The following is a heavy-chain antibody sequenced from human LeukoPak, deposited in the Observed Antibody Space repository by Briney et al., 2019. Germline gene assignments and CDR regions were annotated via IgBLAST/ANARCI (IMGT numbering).Heavy chain of an antibody. V-gene: IGHV4-61*02. D-gene: IGHD6-6*01. CDR2: IYTSGST. J-gene: IGHJ6*03. CDR1: GGSISSGSYY. Sequence: SETLSLTCTVSGGSISSGSYYWSWIRQPAGKGLEWIGRIYTSGSTNYNPSLKSRVTISVDTSKNQFSLKLSSVTAADTAVYYCARAGSTSSASYYYYMDVWGKGTTVTVSS. CDR3: ARAGSTSSASYYYYMDV.